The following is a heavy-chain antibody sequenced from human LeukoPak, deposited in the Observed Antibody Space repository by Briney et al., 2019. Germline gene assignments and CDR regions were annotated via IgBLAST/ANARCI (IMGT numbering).Heavy chain of an antibody. CDR3: ASPGGHFDY. D-gene: IGHD1-1*01. J-gene: IGHJ4*02. CDR2: IYYSGST. V-gene: IGHV4-59*01. CDR1: GGSISSYY. Sequence: SETLSLTCTVSGGSISSYYWSWVRQPPGKGLEWIGYIYYSGSTNYNPSLKSRVTISVDTSKNQFSLKLSSVTAADTAVYYCASPGGHFDYWGQGTLVTVSS.